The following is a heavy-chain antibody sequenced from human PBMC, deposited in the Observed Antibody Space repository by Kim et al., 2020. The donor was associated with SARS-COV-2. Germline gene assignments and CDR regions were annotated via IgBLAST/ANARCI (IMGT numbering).Heavy chain of an antibody. Sequence: GGSLRRSYAASGFTFSGYSMNWVRQAPGKGLEWVSYISGSGGTIHYADSVKGRFTISRVNAQDSLYLQMNSLRAEDTAVYYCAREYDSTGYYYTAKTKYCDYWGQGTLVTVSS. CDR2: ISGSGGTI. CDR1: GFTFSGYS. D-gene: IGHD3-22*01. J-gene: IGHJ4*02. CDR3: AREYDSTGYYYTAKTKYCDY. V-gene: IGHV3-48*01.